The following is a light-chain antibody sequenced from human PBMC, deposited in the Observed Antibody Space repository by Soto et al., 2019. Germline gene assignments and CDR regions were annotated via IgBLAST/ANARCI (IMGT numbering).Light chain of an antibody. CDR1: RSLVYSDGNTY. CDR2: RVS. Sequence: VGMAEFQLPLPVTLVQRASISCRSCRSLVYSDGNTYLTWFQQRPGQSPRSLIYRVSGRDSGVPARFSGSGSGTDLTLKISRVEAEDVGVYYCMQGAHLPLTFGQGTKLDIK. V-gene: IGKV2-30*01. J-gene: IGKJ1*01. CDR3: MQGAHLPLT.